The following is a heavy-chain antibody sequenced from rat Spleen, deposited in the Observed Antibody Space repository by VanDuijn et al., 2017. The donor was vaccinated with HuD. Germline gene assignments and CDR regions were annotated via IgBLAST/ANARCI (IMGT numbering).Heavy chain of an antibody. CDR3: ERHARYFDY. CDR2: INYDVSST. J-gene: IGHJ2*01. Sequence: EVQLVESGGGLVQPGRSLKLSCAASGFTFSHYDMAWVRQAPKKGLEWVAFINYDVSSTFYRDSVKGRFTISRDNAKSTLSLQMNSLRAEDAATYYCERHARYFDYWGQGVMVTVSS. CDR1: GFTFSHYD. V-gene: IGHV5-22*01.